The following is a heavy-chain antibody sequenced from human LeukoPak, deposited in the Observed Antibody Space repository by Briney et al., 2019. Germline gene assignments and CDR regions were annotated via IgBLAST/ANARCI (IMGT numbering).Heavy chain of an antibody. CDR1: GYTFTSYG. CDR2: ISAYNGNT. CDR3: ARPKPGSGSLDFDY. Sequence: ASVKVSCKASGYTFTSYGISWVRQAPGQGLEWMGWISAYNGNTNYAQKLQGRVTMTTDTSTSTAYMELRSLRSDDTAVYYCARPKPGSGSLDFDYWGQGTLVTVSS. V-gene: IGHV1-18*01. J-gene: IGHJ4*02. D-gene: IGHD1-26*01.